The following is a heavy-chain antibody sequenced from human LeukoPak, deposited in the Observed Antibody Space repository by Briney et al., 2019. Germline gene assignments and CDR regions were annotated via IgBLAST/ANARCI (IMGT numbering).Heavy chain of an antibody. CDR2: ISSSGSTI. Sequence: GGSLRLSCAASGFTFSSYEMNWVRQAPGKGLEWVSYISSSGSTIYYADSVKGRFTISRDNAKNSLYLQMNSLRAEDTAVYYCAGGSDENHYYYYYMDVWGKGTTVTISS. V-gene: IGHV3-48*03. CDR1: GFTFSSYE. D-gene: IGHD6-19*01. J-gene: IGHJ6*03. CDR3: AGGSDENHYYYYYMDV.